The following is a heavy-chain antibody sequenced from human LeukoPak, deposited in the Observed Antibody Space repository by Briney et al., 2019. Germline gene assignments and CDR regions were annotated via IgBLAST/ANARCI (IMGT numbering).Heavy chain of an antibody. CDR3: ARALGYCSGGSCYSPRPFDY. D-gene: IGHD2-15*01. J-gene: IGHJ4*02. Sequence: GASVKVSCKASGGTFSSYAISWVRQAPGQGLEWMGGIIPIFGTANYAQKFQGRVTITADESTSTAYMELSSLRSEDTAVYYCARALGYCSGGSCYSPRPFDYWGQGTLVTVSS. CDR1: GGTFSSYA. V-gene: IGHV1-69*13. CDR2: IIPIFGTA.